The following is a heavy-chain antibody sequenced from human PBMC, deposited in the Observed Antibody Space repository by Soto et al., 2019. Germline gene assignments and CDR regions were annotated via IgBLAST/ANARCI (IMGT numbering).Heavy chain of an antibody. D-gene: IGHD3-10*01. Sequence: SQTLSLTCAISGDSVSSNSATWNWLRQSPSRGLEWLGRTYYKSKWYVDYAVSVKSRITINPESSRNQFSLQLKSVTPEDTAVYFCARDAVTMIRGIIMAYFGMDVWGQGTTVTVSS. CDR1: GDSVSSNSAT. CDR3: ARDAVTMIRGIIMAYFGMDV. CDR2: TYYKSKWYV. J-gene: IGHJ6*02. V-gene: IGHV6-1*01.